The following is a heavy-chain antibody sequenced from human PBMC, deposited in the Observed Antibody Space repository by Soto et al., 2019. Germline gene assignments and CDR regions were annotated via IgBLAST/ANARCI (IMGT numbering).Heavy chain of an antibody. J-gene: IGHJ6*03. CDR3: TRTYYYYYYMDV. V-gene: IGHV4-34*01. CDR2: INHSGST. Sequence: LSLTCAVYGGSFSGYYWSWIRQPPGKGLEWIGEINHSGSTNYNPSLKSRVTISVDTSKNQFSLKLSSVTAADTAVYYCTRTYYYYYYMDVWGKGTTVTVSS. CDR1: GGSFSGYY.